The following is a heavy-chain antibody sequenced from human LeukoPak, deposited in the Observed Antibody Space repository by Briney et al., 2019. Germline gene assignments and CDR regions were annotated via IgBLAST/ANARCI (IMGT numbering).Heavy chain of an antibody. Sequence: GGSLRLSCAASGFAVSNNYMSWVRQAPGKGLEWVSIIYGGGSTYYADSVNGRFTISRHNSKNALFLQMNSLRTEDTAVYYCARVRHGEGGDWLDPWGQGTLVTVSS. CDR3: ARVRHGEGGDWLDP. CDR1: GFAVSNNY. CDR2: IYGGGST. D-gene: IGHD4-17*01. J-gene: IGHJ5*02. V-gene: IGHV3-53*04.